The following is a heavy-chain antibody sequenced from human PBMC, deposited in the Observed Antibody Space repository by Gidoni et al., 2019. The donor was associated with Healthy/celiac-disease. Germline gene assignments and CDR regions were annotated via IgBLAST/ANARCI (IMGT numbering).Heavy chain of an antibody. CDR3: AKDGDLATAMRNPSYYYYGMDV. D-gene: IGHD5-18*01. CDR1: GSTPDDYI. V-gene: IGHV3-43*01. J-gene: IGHJ6*02. CDR2: ISWDGGST. Sequence: EAQLLESGGVAVQPAGSLSPSCAAPGSTPDDYIIHWRRQAPGKGLEWVSRISWDGGSTYYADSVKGRFTISRDNSKNSLYLQMNSLRTEDTALYYCAKDGDLATAMRNPSYYYYGMDVWGQGTTVTVSS.